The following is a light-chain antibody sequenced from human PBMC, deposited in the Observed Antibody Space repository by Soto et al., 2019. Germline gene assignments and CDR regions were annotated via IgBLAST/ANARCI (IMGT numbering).Light chain of an antibody. CDR2: GAS. CDR3: EQYGSF. CDR1: QSVSSSY. Sequence: EIVLTQSPGTLSLSPGERATLSCRASQSVSSSYLAWYQQKPGQAPRLLIYGASSRATGIPDRFSGSGSGTNFTLTISRLEPGDFAVYYCEQYGSFFGQGTKLEIK. V-gene: IGKV3-20*01. J-gene: IGKJ2*01.